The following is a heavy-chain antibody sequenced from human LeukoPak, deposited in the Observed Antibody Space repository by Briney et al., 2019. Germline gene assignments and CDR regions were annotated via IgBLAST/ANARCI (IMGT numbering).Heavy chain of an antibody. CDR3: AKERTSGYLDY. J-gene: IGHJ4*02. CDR2: ISWNSGSI. D-gene: IGHD2-15*01. CDR1: GFTFDDYA. V-gene: IGHV3-9*01. Sequence: GRSLRLSCAASGFTFDDYAMHWVRQAPGKGLEWVSGISWNSGSIGYADSVKGRFTISRDNAKNSLYLQMNSLRAEDTALYYCAKERTSGYLDYWGQGTLVTVSS.